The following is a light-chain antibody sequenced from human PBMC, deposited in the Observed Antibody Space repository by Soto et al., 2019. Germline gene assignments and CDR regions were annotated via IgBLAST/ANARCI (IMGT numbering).Light chain of an antibody. V-gene: IGLV1-40*01. CDR3: QSYDSSLSAHVV. CDR1: SSNIGAGFD. Sequence: QSVLTQPPSVSGAPGQRVTISCTGSSSNIGAGFDVHWYQQIPGTAPKLLIFGSTNRPSGVPDRFSGSKSGTSASLAITGLQAEDEADYHCQSYDSSLSAHVVFGGGTKLT. J-gene: IGLJ2*01. CDR2: GST.